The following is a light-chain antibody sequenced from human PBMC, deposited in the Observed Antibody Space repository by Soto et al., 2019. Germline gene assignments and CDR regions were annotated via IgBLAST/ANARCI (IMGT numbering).Light chain of an antibody. CDR3: QNYNRAPWT. CDR1: EDISNY. Sequence: DIQMTQSPSSLSASVGDRVTITCRASEDISNYLAWYQQKPGKVPKLLIYGASTLQSGVPSRFSGSGSGTGFTLTISSLQTEDVATYYCQNYNRAPWTFGQGTKVESK. J-gene: IGKJ1*01. CDR2: GAS. V-gene: IGKV1-27*01.